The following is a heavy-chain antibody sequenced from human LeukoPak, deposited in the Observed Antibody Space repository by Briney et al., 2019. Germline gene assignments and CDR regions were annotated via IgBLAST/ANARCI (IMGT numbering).Heavy chain of an antibody. J-gene: IGHJ4*02. V-gene: IGHV3-30*03. D-gene: IGHD6-19*01. CDR1: GFTFSSHD. Sequence: PGGSLRLSCAASGFTFSSHDMHWVRQAPGKGLEWVAIISYDGGKKDYADSVKGRFTISRDNSKNTLYLQMNSLRAEDTAVYYCARGDAYSSGWYYFDYWGQGTLVTVSS. CDR3: ARGDAYSSGWYYFDY. CDR2: ISYDGGKK.